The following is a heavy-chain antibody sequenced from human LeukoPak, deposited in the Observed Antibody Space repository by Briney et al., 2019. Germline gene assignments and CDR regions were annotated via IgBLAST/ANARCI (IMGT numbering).Heavy chain of an antibody. CDR2: ISSSGGNT. D-gene: IGHD4-23*01. J-gene: IGHJ4*02. Sequence: PGGSLRLSCAASGFTFSSYGMSWVRQAPGKGLEWVSSISSSGGNTYYADSVKGRFTISRDNSKNTLYLQMNSLRAEDTAVYYCAKDFSVGDDYWGQGTLVTVSS. CDR3: AKDFSVGDDY. CDR1: GFTFSSYG. V-gene: IGHV3-23*01.